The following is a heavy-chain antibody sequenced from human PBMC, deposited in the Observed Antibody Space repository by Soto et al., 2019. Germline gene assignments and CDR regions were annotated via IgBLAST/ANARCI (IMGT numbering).Heavy chain of an antibody. CDR1: AYSLTSHY. D-gene: IGHD2-21*01. V-gene: IGHV1-46*01. CDR3: ARSYVTSRPIDF. Sequence: ASEKVSCKASAYSLTSHYMHWVRRAPGHGLEWMGITNPGDGRTNYAHKFQGRVTMTSDTSTSTVYMEMSSLRSEDTAIYYCARSYVTSRPIDFWGQGTLVTVSS. CDR2: TNPGDGRT. J-gene: IGHJ4*02.